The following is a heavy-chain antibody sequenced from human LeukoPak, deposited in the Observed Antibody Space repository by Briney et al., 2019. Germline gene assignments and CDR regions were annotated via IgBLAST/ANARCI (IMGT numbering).Heavy chain of an antibody. CDR1: GYTLTELS. CDR2: FDPEDGET. V-gene: IGHV1-24*01. D-gene: IGHD4-17*01. J-gene: IGHJ6*04. CDR3: ATDLRLRSSYYYYYGMDV. Sequence: ASVKVSCKVSGYTLTELSMHWVGQAPGKGLEWMGGFDPEDGETIYAQKFQGRVTMTEDTSTDTAYMELSSLRSEDTAVYYCATDLRLRSSYYYYYGMDVWGKGTTVTVSS.